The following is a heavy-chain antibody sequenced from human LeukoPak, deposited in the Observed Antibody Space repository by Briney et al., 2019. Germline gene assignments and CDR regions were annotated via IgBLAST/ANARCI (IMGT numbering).Heavy chain of an antibody. D-gene: IGHD4-17*01. CDR2: ISSSSYI. CDR1: GFTFSSYS. CDR3: ARDYGDYGCDY. V-gene: IGHV3-21*01. J-gene: IGHJ4*02. Sequence: GGSLRLSCAASGFTFSSYSMNWVRQAPGKGLEWVSSISSSSYIYYADSVKGRFTISRDNAKNSLYLQMNSLRAEDTAVYYCARDYGDYGCDYWGQGTLVTVSS.